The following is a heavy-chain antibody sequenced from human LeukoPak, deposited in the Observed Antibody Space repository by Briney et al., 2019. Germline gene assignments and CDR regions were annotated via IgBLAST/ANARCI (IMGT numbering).Heavy chain of an antibody. Sequence: PGGSLRLSCAASGFTFDDYAMHWVRQAPGKGLEWVSGINWDDGGIVYAQSVRGRFTISRDNAKNTMYLQMNSLRAEDTAVYYCAREGAGGYSYYIDYWGQGTLVTVSS. V-gene: IGHV3-9*01. D-gene: IGHD5-18*01. CDR3: AREGAGGYSYYIDY. CDR2: INWDDGGI. J-gene: IGHJ4*02. CDR1: GFTFDDYA.